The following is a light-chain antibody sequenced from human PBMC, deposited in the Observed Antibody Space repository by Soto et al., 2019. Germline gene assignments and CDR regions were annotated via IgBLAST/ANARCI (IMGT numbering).Light chain of an antibody. V-gene: IGKV3-20*01. Sequence: EIVMTQSPATLSVSPGERATLSYRASQTVRNNYLAWYKQKPGQAPRLLIYDASSRATGIPDRFSGGGSGTDFTLTISRLEPEDFAVYYCQHYSSSSWTFGQGTKVDI. CDR1: QTVRNNY. J-gene: IGKJ1*01. CDR3: QHYSSSSWT. CDR2: DAS.